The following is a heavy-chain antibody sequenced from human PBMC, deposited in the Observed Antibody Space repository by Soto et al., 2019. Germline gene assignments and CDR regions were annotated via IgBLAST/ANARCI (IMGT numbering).Heavy chain of an antibody. CDR2: ISYDGSNK. V-gene: IGHV3-30-3*01. CDR3: ARDSEIQLVGATGSDY. CDR1: GFTFSSYA. Sequence: PGGSLRLSCAASGFTFSSYAMHWVRQAPGKGLEWVAVISYDGSNKYYADSVKGRFTISRDNSKNTLCLQMNSLRAEDTAVYYCARDSEIQLVGATGSDYWGQGTLVTVSS. J-gene: IGHJ4*02. D-gene: IGHD1-26*01.